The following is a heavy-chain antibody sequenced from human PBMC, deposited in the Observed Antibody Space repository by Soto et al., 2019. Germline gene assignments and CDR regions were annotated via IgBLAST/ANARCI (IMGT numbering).Heavy chain of an antibody. CDR1: GGSISSGDYY. D-gene: IGHD3-3*01. CDR2: VYYSGVT. V-gene: IGHV4-30-4*08. CDR3: ARQQADFVGGQYFFDY. J-gene: IGHJ4*02. Sequence: ASETLSLTCTVSGGSISSGDYYWSWIRQPPWKGLEWIGYVYYSGVTYYNPSLKSRLTISLDTSKTQFSLKLGSVTAADTAVYFCARQQADFVGGQYFFDYWSQGTLVTVSS.